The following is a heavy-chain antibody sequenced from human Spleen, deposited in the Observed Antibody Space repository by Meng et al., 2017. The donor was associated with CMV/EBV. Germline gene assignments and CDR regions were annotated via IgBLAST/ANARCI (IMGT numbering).Heavy chain of an antibody. CDR1: GGSFSGYY. V-gene: IGHV4-34*01. J-gene: IGHJ6*02. D-gene: IGHD3-22*01. CDR3: HYYDSSGYELGYGMDV. CDR2: INHSGST. Sequence: SETLSLTCAVYGGSFSGYYWSWIRQPPGKGLEWIGEINHSGSTNYNPSLKSRVTISVDTSKNQFSLKLSSVTAADTAVYYCHYYDSSGYELGYGMDVWGQGTTVTVSS.